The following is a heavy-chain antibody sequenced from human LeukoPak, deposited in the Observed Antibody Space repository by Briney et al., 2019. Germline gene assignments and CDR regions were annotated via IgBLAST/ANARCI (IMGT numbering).Heavy chain of an antibody. D-gene: IGHD5-18*01. Sequence: ASVKVSCKASGGTFSSYAISWVRQAPGRGLEWMGGIIPIFGTANYAQKFQGRVTITADESTSTAYMELSSLRSEDTAVYYCARVYDTAMAYFDYWGQGTLVTVSS. CDR3: ARVYDTAMAYFDY. CDR2: IIPIFGTA. J-gene: IGHJ4*02. CDR1: GGTFSSYA. V-gene: IGHV1-69*13.